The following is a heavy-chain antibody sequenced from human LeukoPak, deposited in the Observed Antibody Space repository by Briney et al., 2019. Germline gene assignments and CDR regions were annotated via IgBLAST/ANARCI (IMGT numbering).Heavy chain of an antibody. V-gene: IGHV1-69*06. CDR3: ARADNWEGAKGD. CDR1: GGTFSSYA. Sequence: SVKVSCKATGGTFSSYAISWVRQAPGQGLEWMGGIIPMFDTANYAQMFQGRVTITADKSTSTAYMELSSLTSEDTAVYYCARADNWEGAKGDWGQGAMITVSS. J-gene: IGHJ3*01. CDR2: IIPMFDTA. D-gene: IGHD3-16*01.